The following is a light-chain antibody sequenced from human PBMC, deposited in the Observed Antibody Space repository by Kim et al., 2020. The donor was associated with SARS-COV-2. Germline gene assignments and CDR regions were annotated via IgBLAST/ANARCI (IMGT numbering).Light chain of an antibody. J-gene: IGKJ1*01. CDR1: QSLLHSNGYNN. CDR2: LGS. CDR3: MQALQTPWT. V-gene: IGKV2-28*01. Sequence: DIVMTQSPLSLPVTPGEPASISCRSSQSLLHSNGYNNSLDWYLQKPGQSPQLLIYLGSNRASGVPDRFSGSGSGTDFTLKISRVEAEDVGIYYCMQALQTPWTFGQGTKVDIK.